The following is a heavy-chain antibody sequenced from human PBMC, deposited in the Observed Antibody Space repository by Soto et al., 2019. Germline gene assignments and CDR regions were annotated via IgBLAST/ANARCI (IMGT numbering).Heavy chain of an antibody. CDR2: ISYDGGNI. J-gene: IGHJ4*02. CDR3: ARYFRGSGRYFFDY. V-gene: IGHV3-30*03. CDR1: GFDFRSYA. D-gene: IGHD6-19*01. Sequence: GGSLRLSCDASGFDFRSYAMHWVRQAPGKGLEWVGVISYDGGNIYYADSVKGRFTISRDNSKNTLYVQVKSLRPEDTAVYYCARYFRGSGRYFFDYWGQGTLVTVSS.